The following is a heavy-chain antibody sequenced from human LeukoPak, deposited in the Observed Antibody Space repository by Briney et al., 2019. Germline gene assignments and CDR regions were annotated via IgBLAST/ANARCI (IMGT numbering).Heavy chain of an antibody. CDR1: GFTFSGSA. D-gene: IGHD6-19*01. J-gene: IGHJ4*02. Sequence: PGGSLRLSCAASGFTFSGSAMHWVRQASGKGLEWVGRIRSKANSYATAYAASVKGRFTISRDDSKNTAYLQMNSLRAEDTAVYYCARDHLRQCHDYWGQGTLVTVSS. CDR3: ARDHLRQCHDY. V-gene: IGHV3-73*01. CDR2: IRSKANSYAT.